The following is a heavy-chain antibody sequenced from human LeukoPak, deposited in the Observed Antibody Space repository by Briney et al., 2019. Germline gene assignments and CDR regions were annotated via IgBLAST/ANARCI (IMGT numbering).Heavy chain of an antibody. Sequence: TSETLSLTCSVSGGSISSSSYYWGWIRQPPGKGLEWIGSVYYGGNINYNPSLKSRVTISVDTSKNQFSLKLSSVTATDTAVYYCARSDKSAATYLDYWGQGILVTVSS. D-gene: IGHD1-26*01. CDR1: GGSISSSSYY. V-gene: IGHV4-39*01. J-gene: IGHJ4*02. CDR3: ARSDKSAATYLDY. CDR2: VYYGGNI.